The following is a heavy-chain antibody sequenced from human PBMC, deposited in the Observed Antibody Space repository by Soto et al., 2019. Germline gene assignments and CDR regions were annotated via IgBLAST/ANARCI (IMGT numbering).Heavy chain of an antibody. CDR2: INAGNGNT. V-gene: IGHV1-3*01. CDR1: GYTFTSYA. D-gene: IGHD5-18*01. CDR3: ARSPDTAMEPEYYFDY. J-gene: IGHJ4*02. Sequence: ASVKVSCKASGYTFTSYAMHWVRQAPGQRLEWMGWINAGNGNTKYSQKFQGRVTITRDTSASTAHMELSSLRSEDTAVYYCARSPDTAMEPEYYFDYWGQGTLVTVSS.